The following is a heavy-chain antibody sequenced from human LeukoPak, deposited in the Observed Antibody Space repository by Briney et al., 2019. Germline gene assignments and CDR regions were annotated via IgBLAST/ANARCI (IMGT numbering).Heavy chain of an antibody. CDR3: ARDRDPCSSSSVAFDI. D-gene: IGHD6-6*01. V-gene: IGHV1-3*01. J-gene: IGHJ3*02. CDR1: GYTFTSYA. Sequence: ASVKVSCKASGYTFTSYAIQWVRQAPGQRLEWMGWINAGNGNTKYSQKFQGRVTITRDTSASTAYMELSSLRSEDTAVYYCARDRDPCSSSSVAFDIWGQGTMVTVSS. CDR2: INAGNGNT.